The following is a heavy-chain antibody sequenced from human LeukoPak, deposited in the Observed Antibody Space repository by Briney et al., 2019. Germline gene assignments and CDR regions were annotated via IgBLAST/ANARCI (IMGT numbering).Heavy chain of an antibody. J-gene: IGHJ3*02. Sequence: SVTVSCKASGGTFSSYAISWVRQAPGQGLEWMGGIIPIFGTANYAQKFQGRVTITADESTSTAYMELSSLRSEDTAVYYCARGYSYGPGAFDIWGQGTMVTVSS. CDR1: GGTFSSYA. CDR3: ARGYSYGPGAFDI. CDR2: IIPIFGTA. D-gene: IGHD5-18*01. V-gene: IGHV1-69*01.